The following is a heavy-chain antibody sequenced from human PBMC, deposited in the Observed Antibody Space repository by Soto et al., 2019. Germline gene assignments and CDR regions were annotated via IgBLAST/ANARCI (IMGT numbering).Heavy chain of an antibody. V-gene: IGHV1-2*02. CDR3: ARVPMNIVGGLDY. J-gene: IGHJ4*02. D-gene: IGHD2-15*01. Sequence: ASVKVSCKASGYTFTVYYMHWVRQAPGQGLEWMGWINPNSGGTNYAQKFQGRVTMTRDTSISTAYMELSRLRSDDTAVYYCARVPMNIVGGLDYWGQGTLVTVSS. CDR2: INPNSGGT. CDR1: GYTFTVYY.